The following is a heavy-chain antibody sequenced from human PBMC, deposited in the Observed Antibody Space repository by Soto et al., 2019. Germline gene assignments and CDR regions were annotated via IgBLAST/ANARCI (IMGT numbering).Heavy chain of an antibody. D-gene: IGHD3-10*01. CDR2: LSGNGGGT. CDR3: AKVATLITMVRGVYFDH. Sequence: EVQLLESGGGLVQPGGSLRLSCAASGFTFSSYAMTWVRQAPGKGLEWVAALSGNGGGTYYAASVKGRFTICRDYSNNTVYLQMNRLRAEDTAVYYCAKVATLITMVRGVYFDHWGQGNLVTVSA. V-gene: IGHV3-23*01. CDR1: GFTFSSYA. J-gene: IGHJ4*02.